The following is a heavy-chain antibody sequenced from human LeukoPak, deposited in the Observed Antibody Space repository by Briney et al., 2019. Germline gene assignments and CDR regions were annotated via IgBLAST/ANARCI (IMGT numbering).Heavy chain of an antibody. D-gene: IGHD3-22*01. CDR1: GYTFTGYY. CDR3: AGEDYYDSRGYYKNKDYFQH. J-gene: IGHJ1*01. Sequence: SVKVSCKPSGYTFTGYYIHWVRQAPGHGQEGMGWINPNSGGTNYAQKLQGRVTMTRDTSISTADKEPSRLRSDDLAVYYCAGEDYYDSRGYYKNKDYFQHWGQGTLVTVSS. CDR2: INPNSGGT. V-gene: IGHV1-2*02.